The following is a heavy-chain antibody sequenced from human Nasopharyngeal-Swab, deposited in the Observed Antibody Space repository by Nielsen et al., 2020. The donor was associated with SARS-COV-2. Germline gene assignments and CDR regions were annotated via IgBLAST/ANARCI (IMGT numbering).Heavy chain of an antibody. D-gene: IGHD1-14*01. J-gene: IGHJ4*02. Sequence: GSLRLSWTLPGGSISSSSYYWGWIRQPPGKGLEWIGSIYYSGSTYYNPSLKSRVTISVDTSKNQFSLKLSSVTAADTAVYYFASPDESGYWGQGTLVTVSS. V-gene: IGHV4-39*01. CDR3: ASPDESGY. CDR1: GGSISSSSYY. CDR2: IYYSGST.